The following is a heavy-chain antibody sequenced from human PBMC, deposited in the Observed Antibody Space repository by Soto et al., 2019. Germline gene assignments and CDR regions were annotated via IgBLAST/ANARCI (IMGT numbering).Heavy chain of an antibody. CDR2: INHSGST. CDR3: ARVAGKYYYYYGMDV. V-gene: IGHV4-34*01. Sequence: SETLSLTCAVYVGSFSCYYWIWIRQPPGKGLEWIGEINHSGSTNYNPSLKSRVTISVDTSKNQFSLKLSSVTAADTAVYYCARVAGKYYYYYGMDVWGQGTTVTVSS. J-gene: IGHJ6*02. CDR1: VGSFSCYY.